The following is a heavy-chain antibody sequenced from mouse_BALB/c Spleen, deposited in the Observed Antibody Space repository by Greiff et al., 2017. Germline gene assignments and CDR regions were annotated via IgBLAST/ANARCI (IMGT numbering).Heavy chain of an antibody. J-gene: IGHJ2*01. D-gene: IGHD2-1*01. CDR2: INPNNGGT. CDR1: GYTFTDYN. Sequence: VQLKESGPELVKPGASVKIPCKASGYTFTDYNMDWVKQSHGKSLEWIGDINPNNGGTIYNQKFKGKATLTVDKSSSTAYMELRSLTSEDTAVYYCARSVYGNYKSYFDYWGQGTTLTVSS. CDR3: ARSVYGNYKSYFDY. V-gene: IGHV1-18*01.